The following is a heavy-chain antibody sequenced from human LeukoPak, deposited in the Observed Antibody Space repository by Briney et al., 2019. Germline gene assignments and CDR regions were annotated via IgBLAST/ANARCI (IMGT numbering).Heavy chain of an antibody. J-gene: IGHJ3*02. CDR2: IFSGGNT. CDR1: GGSISDSY. V-gene: IGHV4-59*08. CDR3: ARHGDFGDTDDFDI. Sequence: PSETLDLTCTVSGGSISDSYWSWIRQPPGKGLEWIGYIFSGGNTDYSPSLKGRVTISPDTSKDQFSLKLSSVTAADTDVYYCARHGDFGDTDDFDIWGQGTIVTVSS. D-gene: IGHD3-16*01.